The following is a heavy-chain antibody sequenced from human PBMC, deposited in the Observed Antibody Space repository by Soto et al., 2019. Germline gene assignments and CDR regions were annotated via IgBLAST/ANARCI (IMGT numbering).Heavy chain of an antibody. V-gene: IGHV3-74*01. D-gene: IGHD1-1*01. CDR1: VFAFDQYW. Sequence: QLVQSGGGLVPPGGSSRLSCVASVFAFDQYWMHWVRQAAGKGLEWVSRISDDGARIDYADFVKGRFTIARDNAKNTLFLQMRSLRGEDTAVYYCTRGPRPSSTGTGALWGRGALVTVSS. J-gene: IGHJ4*02. CDR2: ISDDGARI. CDR3: TRGPRPSSTGTGAL.